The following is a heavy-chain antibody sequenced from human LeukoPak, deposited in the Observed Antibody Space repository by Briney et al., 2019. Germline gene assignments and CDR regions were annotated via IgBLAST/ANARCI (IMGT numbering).Heavy chain of an antibody. D-gene: IGHD4-17*01. CDR2: IYYSGST. Sequence: SETLSLTCAVSGYSISSGYYWGWTRQPPGKGLEWIGNIYYSGSTYYNPSLKSRVTISEDTSKNQFSLKLSSVTAADTAVYYCARLNDYGDYVAHWGQGTLVTVSS. CDR1: GYSISSGYY. J-gene: IGHJ4*02. CDR3: ARLNDYGDYVAH. V-gene: IGHV4-38-2*01.